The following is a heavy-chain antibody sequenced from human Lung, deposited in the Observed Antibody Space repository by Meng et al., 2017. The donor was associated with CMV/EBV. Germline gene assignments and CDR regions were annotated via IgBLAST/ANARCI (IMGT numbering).Heavy chain of an antibody. CDR1: GGSFSGYY. CDR2: INHSGST. Sequence: SETLSLXXAVYGGSFSGYYWSWIRQPPGKGLEWIGEINHSGSTNYNPSLKSRVTISVDTSKNQFSLKLSSVTAADTAVYYCARGRPKGVPAGGYFDYWGQGXLVTVSS. V-gene: IGHV4-34*01. D-gene: IGHD2-2*01. CDR3: ARGRPKGVPAGGYFDY. J-gene: IGHJ4*02.